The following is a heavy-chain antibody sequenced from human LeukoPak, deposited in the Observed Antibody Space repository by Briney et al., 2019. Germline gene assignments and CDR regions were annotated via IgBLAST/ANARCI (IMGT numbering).Heavy chain of an antibody. D-gene: IGHD1-7*01. V-gene: IGHV4-4*02. CDR2: IYHSGST. J-gene: IGHJ6*02. Sequence: SGTLSLTCAVSGGSISSSYWWSWVRQPPGKGLEWIGEIYHSGSTNYNPSLKSRVTISVDKSKNQFSLKLSSVTAADTAVYHCARDNWNYGSSMDVWGQGTTVTVSS. CDR1: GGSISSSYW. CDR3: ARDNWNYGSSMDV.